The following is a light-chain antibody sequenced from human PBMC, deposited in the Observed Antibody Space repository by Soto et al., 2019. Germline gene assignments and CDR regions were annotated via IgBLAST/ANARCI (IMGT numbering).Light chain of an antibody. CDR3: AAWDDSLRGWV. CDR1: SSNIGNNA. J-gene: IGLJ3*02. V-gene: IGLV1-36*01. Sequence: QSVLTQPPSVSEAPRRRVTISCSGSSSNIGNNAVNWYQHLPGKAPRLLIYYDDLLPSGVSDRFSGSKSGTSASLAISGLQSEDEADYYCAAWDDSLRGWVFGGGTKLTVL. CDR2: YDD.